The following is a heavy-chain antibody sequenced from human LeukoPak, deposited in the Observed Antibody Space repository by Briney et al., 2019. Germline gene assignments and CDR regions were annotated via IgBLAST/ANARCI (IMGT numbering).Heavy chain of an antibody. CDR1: GYSFTSYW. CDR2: IYPGDSDT. CDR3: ARQAPTYYYDSSGPYYFDY. Sequence: GEPLKISCKGSGYSFTSYWIGWVRQMPGKGLEWMGIIYPGDSDTRYSPSFQGQVTISADKSISTAYLQWSSLKASDTAMYYCARQAPTYYYDSSGPYYFDYWGQGTLVTVSS. D-gene: IGHD3-22*01. J-gene: IGHJ4*02. V-gene: IGHV5-51*01.